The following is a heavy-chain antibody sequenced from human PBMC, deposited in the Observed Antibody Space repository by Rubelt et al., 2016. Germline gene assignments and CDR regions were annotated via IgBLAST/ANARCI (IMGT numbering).Heavy chain of an antibody. V-gene: IGHV1-46*03. Sequence: GQGFEWMGKINPSDGRTTFAQRLQGRVTMTRDTFMSTVYMELSSLRSEDTAVYYCAREYALSRGRRWYFDHWGQGTLVTVSS. J-gene: IGHJ4*02. D-gene: IGHD2-8*01. CDR2: INPSDGRT. CDR3: AREYALSRGRRWYFDH.